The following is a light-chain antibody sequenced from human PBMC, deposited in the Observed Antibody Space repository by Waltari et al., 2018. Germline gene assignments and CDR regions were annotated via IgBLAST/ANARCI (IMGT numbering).Light chain of an antibody. Sequence: DIQLTKSPSSLSASVGDRVTITCQASQPITNYLNWYQQKPGKAPELLIYDASKLQTGVPSRFSGSQSGTEFTFTIASLQPEDVATYYCQRYDNLPVFDFGPGTKVNVK. CDR1: QPITNY. CDR2: DAS. CDR3: QRYDNLPVFD. V-gene: IGKV1-33*01. J-gene: IGKJ3*01.